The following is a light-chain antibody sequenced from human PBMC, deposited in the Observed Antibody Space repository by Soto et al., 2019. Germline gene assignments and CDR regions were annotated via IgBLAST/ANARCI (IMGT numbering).Light chain of an antibody. J-gene: IGKJ5*01. CDR2: GAS. Sequence: EIVLTQSPGTLSLSPGERATLSCRASQSVGSNYLAWYQQTPGQAPRLLIHGASTRATGIPDRFSGSGSGTDFTLTLRSLESEDSAVYYCHQYASSPLTFGQGTRLDIK. V-gene: IGKV3-20*01. CDR1: QSVGSNY. CDR3: HQYASSPLT.